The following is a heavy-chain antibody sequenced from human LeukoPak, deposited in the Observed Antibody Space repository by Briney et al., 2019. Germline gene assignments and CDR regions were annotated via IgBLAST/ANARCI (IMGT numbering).Heavy chain of an antibody. V-gene: IGHV3-23*01. CDR3: AKRLTLEGSSPWTD. CDR2: MTGSGDRI. Sequence: GGSLRLSCAASGFTFSSYAMSWVRQAPGKGLEWVSSMTGSGDRIYYAGSVKGRFTISRDTSKNTLYLQMNNLRVEDTALYYCAKRLTLEGSSPWTDWGQGTLVTVSS. CDR1: GFTFSSYA. J-gene: IGHJ4*02. D-gene: IGHD3-10*01.